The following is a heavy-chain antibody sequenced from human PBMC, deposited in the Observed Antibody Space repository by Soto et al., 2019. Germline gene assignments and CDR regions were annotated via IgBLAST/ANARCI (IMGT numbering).Heavy chain of an antibody. J-gene: IGHJ4*02. Sequence: QVQLVQSGAEEKKPGASVKVSCKASGYTFTSYAMHWVRQAPGQRLEWMGWINAGNGNTKYSQKFQGRVTITRDTSASTAYMGLSSLSSEDTAVYYGARIIVVVTALGCWGQGALVTFS. CDR2: INAGNGNT. CDR3: ARIIVVVTALGC. D-gene: IGHD2-21*02. CDR1: GYTFTSYA. V-gene: IGHV1-3*05.